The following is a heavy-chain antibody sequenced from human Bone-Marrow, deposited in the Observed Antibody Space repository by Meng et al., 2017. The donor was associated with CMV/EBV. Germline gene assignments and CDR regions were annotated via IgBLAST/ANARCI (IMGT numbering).Heavy chain of an antibody. CDR2: ISTVGQT. V-gene: IGHV3-13*01. CDR1: GFSFSEFD. CDR3: VRGFRPRQENYFDF. J-gene: IGHJ4*02. Sequence: GGSLRLSCLVSGFSFSEFDMHWVRQVRGKGPEWVSTISTVGQTYYAGSVKGRFTISRDNGKDSLFLQMDALRAGATADYYCVRGFRPRQENYFDFWGQGTPVTVSS. D-gene: IGHD1-1*01.